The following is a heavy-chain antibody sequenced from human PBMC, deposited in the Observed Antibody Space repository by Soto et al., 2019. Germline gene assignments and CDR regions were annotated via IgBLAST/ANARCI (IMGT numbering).Heavy chain of an antibody. V-gene: IGHV3-9*01. CDR1: GFTFDDYA. CDR2: ISWNSGSI. J-gene: IGHJ6*02. CDR3: ATASYYYYGMDV. Sequence: EVPLVESGGGLVQPGRSLRLSCAASGFTFDDYAMHWVRQAPGKGLEWVSGISWNSGSIGYADSVKGRFTISRDNAKNSLYLQMNSLRAEDTALYYCATASYYYYGMDVWGQGTTVTVSS.